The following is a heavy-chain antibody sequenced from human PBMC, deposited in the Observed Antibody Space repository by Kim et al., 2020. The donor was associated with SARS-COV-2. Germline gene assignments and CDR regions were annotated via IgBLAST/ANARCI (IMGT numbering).Heavy chain of an antibody. J-gene: IGHJ4*01. V-gene: IGHV3-15*01. CDR1: GFIFANAW. CDR3: TTDWSYYNTSGYYPFDY. CDR2: IKSQVDGETK. D-gene: IGHD3-22*01. Sequence: GGSLRLSCAASGFIFANAWMSWVRQAPGKGLEWVARIKSQVDGETKDYAAPVKGRFILSRDDSKNMMFLQMNSLKAEDTAVYYCTTDWSYYNTSGYYPFDYRGQGNLVTVSS.